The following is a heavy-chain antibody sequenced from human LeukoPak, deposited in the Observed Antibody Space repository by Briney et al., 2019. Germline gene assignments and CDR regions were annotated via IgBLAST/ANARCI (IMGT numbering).Heavy chain of an antibody. J-gene: IGHJ4*02. CDR1: GFTFSNYG. V-gene: IGHV3-30*18. CDR2: ISYDGSNK. CDR3: AKASRFGEFSLGDY. D-gene: IGHD3-10*01. Sequence: GGSLRLSCAASGFTFSNYGMSWVRQAPGKGLEWVAVISYDGSNKYYADSVKGRFTISRDNSKNTLYLQMNSLRAEDTAVYYCAKASRFGEFSLGDYWGQGTLVTVSS.